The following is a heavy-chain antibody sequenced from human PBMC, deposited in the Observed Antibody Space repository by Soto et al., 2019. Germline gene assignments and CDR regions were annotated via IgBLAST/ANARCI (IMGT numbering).Heavy chain of an antibody. Sequence: GASVKVSCKASGYTFTSYDINWVRQATGQGLEWMGWMNPNSGNTGYAQKFQGRVTMTRNTSISTAYMELSSLRSEDTAVYYCARGPTALLASSSWWFYWGQGTLVTVSS. CDR1: GYTFTSYD. CDR3: ARGPTALLASSSWWFY. D-gene: IGHD6-13*01. V-gene: IGHV1-8*01. J-gene: IGHJ4*02. CDR2: MNPNSGNT.